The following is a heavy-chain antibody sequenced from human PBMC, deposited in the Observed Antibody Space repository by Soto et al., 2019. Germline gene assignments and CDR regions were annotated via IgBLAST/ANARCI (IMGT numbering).Heavy chain of an antibody. CDR2: INHSGST. J-gene: IGHJ4*02. V-gene: IGHV4-34*01. CDR3: ARDPRGSYYDYYFDY. CDR1: GGSFSGYY. Sequence: SETLSLTCAVYGGSFSGYYWSWIRQPPGKGLEWIGEINHSGSTNYNPSLKSRVTISVDTSKNQFPLKLSSVTAADTAVYYCARDPRGSYYDYYFDYWGQGTLVTVSS. D-gene: IGHD1-26*01.